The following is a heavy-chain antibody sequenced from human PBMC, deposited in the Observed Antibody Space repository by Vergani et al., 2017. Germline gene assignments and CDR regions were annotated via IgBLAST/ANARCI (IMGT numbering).Heavy chain of an antibody. V-gene: IGHV1-69*15. Sequence: QVQLVQSGAEVKKPGSSVKVSCKTSGGTFSSSAISWVRQAPGQGLEWRGRIIPIFGTLNYAQNFQGRVTIIADESTSTVHMELRSVTSDDTAVYYCAGDWGDSCHSGVGFGRCTWFDSWGQGTLVTVSS. J-gene: IGHJ5*01. CDR3: AGDWGDSCHSGVGFGRCTWFDS. D-gene: IGHD2-15*01. CDR2: IIPIFGTL. CDR1: GGTFSSSA.